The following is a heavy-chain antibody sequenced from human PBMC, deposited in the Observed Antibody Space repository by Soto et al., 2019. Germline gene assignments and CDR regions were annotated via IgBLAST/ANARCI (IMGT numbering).Heavy chain of an antibody. J-gene: IGHJ4*02. CDR1: GYACTTYG. Sequence: QVHLGQSGAEVKKPGSSVKVSCQGSGYACTTYGITGVRQAPGQGLEWMGWISAHTGNTNYAQKLQGRVTVTRDTSTSTAYMELRSLRYADTAVYYCARGRYGDYWGQGALVTVSS. V-gene: IGHV1-18*01. D-gene: IGHD1-1*01. CDR3: ARGRYGDY. CDR2: ISAHTGNT.